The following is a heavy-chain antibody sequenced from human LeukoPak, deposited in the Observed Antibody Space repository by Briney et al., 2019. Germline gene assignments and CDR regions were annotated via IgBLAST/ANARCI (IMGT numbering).Heavy chain of an antibody. CDR2: ISAYNGNT. CDR1: GYTFTSYG. V-gene: IGHV1-18*01. D-gene: IGHD3-10*01. Sequence: GASVKVSCKASGYTFTSYGISWVRQAPGQGLEWMGWISAYNGNTNYAQKLQGRVTMTTDTSTSTAYMELRSLRSDDTAVYYCARESYVLLWFGETNFFDYWGQGTLVAVSS. J-gene: IGHJ4*02. CDR3: ARESYVLLWFGETNFFDY.